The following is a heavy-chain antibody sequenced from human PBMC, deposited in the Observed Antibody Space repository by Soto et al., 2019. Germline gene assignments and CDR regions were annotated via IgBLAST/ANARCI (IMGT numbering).Heavy chain of an antibody. V-gene: IGHV4-30-4*01. CDR1: GGSISSGDYY. CDR3: ARDRTYYYDSSGYFDYYYGMDV. Sequence: LSLTCTVSGGSISSGDYYWSWIRQPPGKGLEWIGYIYYSGSTYYNPSLKSRVTISVDTSKNQFSLKLSSVTAADTAVYYCARDRTYYYDSSGYFDYYYGMDVWGQGTTVTVSS. J-gene: IGHJ6*02. CDR2: IYYSGST. D-gene: IGHD3-22*01.